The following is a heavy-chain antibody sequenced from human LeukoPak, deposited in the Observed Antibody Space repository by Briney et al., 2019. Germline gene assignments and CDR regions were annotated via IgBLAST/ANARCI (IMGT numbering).Heavy chain of an antibody. CDR3: AKDHYDYVWGTYRPTNWFDP. J-gene: IGHJ5*02. Sequence: PGGSLRLSCAASGLTFSSYEMNWVRQAPGKGLEWVSYISGSASTIHYADSVKGRFIISRDNAKNSLYLQMNSLRAEDTAVYYCAKDHYDYVWGTYRPTNWFDPWGQGTLVTVSS. D-gene: IGHD3-16*02. V-gene: IGHV3-48*03. CDR2: ISGSASTI. CDR1: GLTFSSYE.